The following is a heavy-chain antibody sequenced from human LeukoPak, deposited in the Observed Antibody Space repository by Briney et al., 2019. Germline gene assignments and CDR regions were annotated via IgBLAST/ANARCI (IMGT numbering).Heavy chain of an antibody. D-gene: IGHD5-24*01. CDR1: GFTFSNAW. Sequence: GGSLRLSCAASGFTFSNAWMSWVRQTPGKGLERVGGIKSKTDGGTTDYAAPVKGRFTISRDDSKNTLYLQMNSLKTEDTAVYYCTTGEMATTPFDYWGQGTLVTVSS. CDR2: IKSKTDGGTT. V-gene: IGHV3-15*01. J-gene: IGHJ4*02. CDR3: TTGEMATTPFDY.